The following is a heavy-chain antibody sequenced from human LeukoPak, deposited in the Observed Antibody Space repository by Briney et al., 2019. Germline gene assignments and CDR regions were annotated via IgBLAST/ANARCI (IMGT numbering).Heavy chain of an antibody. CDR2: ISSSSSYI. Sequence: PGGSLKLSCAASGFTFDDYTMNWVRQAPGKGLEWVSSISSSSSYIYYADSVKGRFTISRDNARNSLYLQMNSLRAEDTAVYYCARDGSGYDDAFDIWGQATMVTVSS. D-gene: IGHD3-10*01. CDR3: ARDGSGYDDAFDI. V-gene: IGHV3-21*01. J-gene: IGHJ3*02. CDR1: GFTFDDYT.